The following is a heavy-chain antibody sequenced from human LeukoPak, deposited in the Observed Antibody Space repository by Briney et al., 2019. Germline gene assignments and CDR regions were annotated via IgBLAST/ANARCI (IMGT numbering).Heavy chain of an antibody. D-gene: IGHD2-21*01. V-gene: IGHV4-30-4*01. Sequence: SQTLSLTCTVSGGSISSGDYYWSWIRQPPGKGLECIGYIYYSGSTYYNPSLKNRLTISVDTSKNQFSLKLTSVTAADTAVYHCASFYQAYYFDYWGQGTLVTVSS. CDR3: ASFYQAYYFDY. J-gene: IGHJ4*02. CDR1: GGSISSGDYY. CDR2: IYYSGST.